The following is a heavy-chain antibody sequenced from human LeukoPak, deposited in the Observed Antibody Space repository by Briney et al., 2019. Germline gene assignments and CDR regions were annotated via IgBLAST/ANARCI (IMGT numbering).Heavy chain of an antibody. CDR1: GYTFTSYY. CDR3: ASWGLVPAAIPIPPIYYYYYGMDV. D-gene: IGHD2-2*02. CDR2: INPSGGST. Sequence: ASVKVSCKASGYTFTSYYMHWVRQAPGQRLEWMGIINPSGGSTSYAQKFQGRVTMTRDTSTSTVYMELSSLRSEDTAVYYCASWGLVPAAIPIPPIYYYYYGMDVWGQGTTVTVSS. V-gene: IGHV1-46*01. J-gene: IGHJ6*02.